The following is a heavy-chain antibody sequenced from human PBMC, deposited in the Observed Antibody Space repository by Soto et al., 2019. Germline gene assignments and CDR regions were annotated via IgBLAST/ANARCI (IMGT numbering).Heavy chain of an antibody. CDR3: ARGGGYCSGGSCYYFDY. CDR1: GFTFSSYA. V-gene: IGHV3-30-3*01. D-gene: IGHD2-15*01. Sequence: QVQLVESGGGVVQPGRSLRLSYAASGFTFSSYAMHWVRQAPGKGLEWVAVISYDGSNKYYADSVKGRLTISRDNSKNTLYLQMNSLRAEDTAVYYCARGGGYCSGGSCYYFDYWGQGTLVTVSS. J-gene: IGHJ4*02. CDR2: ISYDGSNK.